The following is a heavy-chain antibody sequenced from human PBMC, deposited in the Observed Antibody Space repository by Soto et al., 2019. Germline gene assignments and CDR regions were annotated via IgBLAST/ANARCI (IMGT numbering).Heavy chain of an antibody. CDR2: IYKRTTT. CDR3: ARGRYCLTGRCFPNWFDS. Sequence: QVHLLESGPGLVKPSQTLSLTCSVSGDSISTVDYFWAWIRQPPGQAPEYIGYIYKRTTTYYNPSFESRVAISLDTSKSQFSLNVTSVTAADTAVYFCARGRYCLTGRCFPNWFDSWGQGTLVTVSS. D-gene: IGHD2-15*01. J-gene: IGHJ5*01. V-gene: IGHV4-30-4*01. CDR1: GDSISTVDYF.